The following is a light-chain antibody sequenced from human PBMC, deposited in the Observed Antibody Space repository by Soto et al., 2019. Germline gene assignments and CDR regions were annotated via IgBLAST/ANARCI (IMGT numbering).Light chain of an antibody. CDR1: QSFRGL. Sequence: EVVLTQSPVTLSLSPGERATLSCRASQSFRGLLAWYQQKPGQAPRLLIYDAYNRATGIPTRFSGSGSGTDFTITISSREPEDSAVYYCQQRHMWTITFGQWTRLEIK. V-gene: IGKV3-11*01. CDR3: QQRHMWTIT. J-gene: IGKJ5*01. CDR2: DAY.